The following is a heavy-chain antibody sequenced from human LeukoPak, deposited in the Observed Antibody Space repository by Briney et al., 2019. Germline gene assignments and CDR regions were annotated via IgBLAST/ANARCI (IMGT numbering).Heavy chain of an antibody. V-gene: IGHV1-2*02. D-gene: IGHD6-19*01. CDR1: GYTFTGYY. J-gene: IGHJ4*02. CDR2: INPNSGGT. Sequence: ASVKVSCKATGYTFTGYYMHWVRQAPGQGLEWMGWINPNSGGTNYAQKFQGRVTMTRDTSISTAYMELSRLRSDDTAVYYCARDRSGGSGIDYWGQGTLVTVSS. CDR3: ARDRSGGSGIDY.